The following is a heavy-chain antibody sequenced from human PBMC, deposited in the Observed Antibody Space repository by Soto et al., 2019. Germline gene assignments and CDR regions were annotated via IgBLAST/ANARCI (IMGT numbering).Heavy chain of an antibody. V-gene: IGHV3-30*18. CDR1: GFIFNNNA. Sequence: QVQLVESGGGVVQPGRSLRLSCAASGFIFNNNAMHWVRQAPGKGLEWVAVILYDGSNKYYADSVKGRFTISRDNSKNPLYQVMKTMGAEDPAVHSRVKDGSRGWGKFDYWGQGTLVTVSS. CDR2: ILYDGSNK. CDR3: VKDGSRGWGKFDY. D-gene: IGHD6-19*01. J-gene: IGHJ4*02.